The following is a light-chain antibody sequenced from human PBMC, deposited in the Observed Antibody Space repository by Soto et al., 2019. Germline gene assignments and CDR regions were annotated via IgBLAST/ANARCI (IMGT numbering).Light chain of an antibody. J-gene: IGLJ7*01. CDR2: RSN. CDR3: AAWDDSLSVV. CDR1: SSNIGRNY. Sequence: QSVLTQPPSASGTPGQRVTISCSGSSSNIGRNYVYWYQQFPGTAPKLLIFRSNQRPSGVPDRFSGSKSGTSASLAISGLRSEDEADYYCAAWDDSLSVVFGGGTQLTVL. V-gene: IGLV1-47*01.